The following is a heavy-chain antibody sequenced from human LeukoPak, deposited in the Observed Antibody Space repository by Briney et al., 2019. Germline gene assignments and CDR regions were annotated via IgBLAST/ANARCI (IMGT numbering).Heavy chain of an antibody. J-gene: IGHJ3*02. CDR3: ARYQTGLDAFDI. V-gene: IGHV1-46*01. D-gene: IGHD3-9*01. Sequence: GASVKVSCKASGYTFTSYYMHWVRQAPGQGLEWMGIINPSGGSTSYAQKFQGRVTMTRDTSTSTAYMELRSLRSDDTAVYYCARYQTGLDAFDIWGQGTMVTVSS. CDR2: INPSGGST. CDR1: GYTFTSYY.